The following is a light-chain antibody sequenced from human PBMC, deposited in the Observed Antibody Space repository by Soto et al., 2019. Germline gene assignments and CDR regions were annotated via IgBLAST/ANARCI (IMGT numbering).Light chain of an antibody. CDR2: GAS. V-gene: IGKV3-20*01. CDR3: QQYGSSPYT. J-gene: IGKJ2*01. Sequence: EIVLTQSPGTLSLSPGERATLSCRASQSVSSSYLAWYQQKPGQAPRLLIYGASSRATGIPDRFSGSWSGTDFTITISRLEPEDFAVYYCQQYGSSPYTFGLGTKLEIK. CDR1: QSVSSSY.